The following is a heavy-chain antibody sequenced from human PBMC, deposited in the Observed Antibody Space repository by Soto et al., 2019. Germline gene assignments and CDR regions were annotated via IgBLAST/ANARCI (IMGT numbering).Heavy chain of an antibody. V-gene: IGHV4-39*01. D-gene: IGHD6-25*01. Sequence: QLQLQESGPGLVKPSETLSLTCTVSRGSISSGTNYCAWIRQPPGKGLEWIANIYYSGSTFYNPSLNSRVTISLDTSKNPFSLKLRSVTAADTAVYYCARHEAGWYFDSWGQGTLVTVSS. CDR3: ARHEAGWYFDS. CDR1: RGSISSGTNY. CDR2: IYYSGST. J-gene: IGHJ4*02.